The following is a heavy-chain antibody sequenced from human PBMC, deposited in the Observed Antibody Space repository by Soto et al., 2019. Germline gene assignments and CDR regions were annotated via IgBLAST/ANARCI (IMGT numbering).Heavy chain of an antibody. Sequence: SETLSLTCTVSGGSISSSSYYWGWIRQPPGKGLEWIGSIYYSGSTYYNPSLKSRVTISVDTSKNQFSLKLSSVTAADTAVYYCATIYYYYMDVWGKGTTVTVSS. CDR2: IYYSGST. V-gene: IGHV4-39*01. J-gene: IGHJ6*03. CDR1: GGSISSSSYY. CDR3: ATIYYYYMDV.